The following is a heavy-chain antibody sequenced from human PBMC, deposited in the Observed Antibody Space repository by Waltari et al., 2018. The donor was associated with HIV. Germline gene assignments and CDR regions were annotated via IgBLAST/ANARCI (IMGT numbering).Heavy chain of an antibody. J-gene: IGHJ6*02. Sequence: QVQLVQSGAEVKKPGASVKVSCKASGYTFTSYDINWVRQAPGQGLEWMGWIKPNTGNAGYAQKFQRRGTMNRKTARSTAYMELSSLRSEDTAVYYCARVGYCSSTSCYYYYYYGMDVWGQGTTVTVSS. CDR3: ARVGYCSSTSCYYYYYYGMDV. V-gene: IGHV1-8*01. CDR2: IKPNTGNA. D-gene: IGHD2-2*01. CDR1: GYTFTSYD.